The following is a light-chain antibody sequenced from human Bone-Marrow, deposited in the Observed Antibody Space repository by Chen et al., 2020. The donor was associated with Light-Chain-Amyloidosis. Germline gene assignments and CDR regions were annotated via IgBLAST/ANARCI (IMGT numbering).Light chain of an antibody. CDR3: QHYDSWPRWT. CDR2: DAS. Sequence: EVVMTQSPATLSVSPGERVTLSCRASQSVGRNLAWYQQQPGQAPRLLIYDASTRASGAPARYSGSGSGTDITLTITSRQSEDFALYYCQHYDSWPRWTCGQGTKVEI. J-gene: IGKJ1*01. CDR1: QSVGRN. V-gene: IGKV3-15*01.